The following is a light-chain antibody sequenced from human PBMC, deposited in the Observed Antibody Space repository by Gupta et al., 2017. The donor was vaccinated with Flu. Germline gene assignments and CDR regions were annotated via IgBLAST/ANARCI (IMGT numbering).Light chain of an antibody. V-gene: IGKV3-15*01. CDR1: QTVSSN. CDR2: GAS. J-gene: IGKJ1*01. Sequence: EVVMTQSPVTLSVSPGERAILSCRASQTVSSNLAWYQQKPGQAPSLLIYGASTRATNIPARFSGSGSGAEFTLTISSLQSEDFAVYYCQQDNDWPRTFGQGTKVEIK. CDR3: QQDNDWPRT.